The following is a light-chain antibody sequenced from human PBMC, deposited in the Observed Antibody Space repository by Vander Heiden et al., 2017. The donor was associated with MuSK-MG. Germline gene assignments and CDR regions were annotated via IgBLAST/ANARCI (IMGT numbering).Light chain of an antibody. J-gene: IGLJ1*01. V-gene: IGLV2-14*03. CDR1: SSDVGDYNY. Sequence: QSALTQPASVSGSPGQSITISCTGTSSDVGDYNYVSWYQQHPGEAPKLMIFDVDSRPSGVSNRFSGSKSGNTASLTISGRQAEDEADYYCNSYTSSGTYVFGTGTKVTVL. CDR3: NSYTSSGTYV. CDR2: DVD.